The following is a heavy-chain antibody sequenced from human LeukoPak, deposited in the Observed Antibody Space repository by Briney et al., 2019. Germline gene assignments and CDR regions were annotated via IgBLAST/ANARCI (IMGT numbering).Heavy chain of an antibody. V-gene: IGHV3-64D*06. D-gene: IGHD1-26*01. Sequence: GGSLRLSCSASGFTFSSYAMHWVRQAPGKGLEYVSAISSNGGSTYYADSVKGRFTISRDNSKNTLYLQMSSLRAEDTAVYYCVKGGRDRGSYSPPYYFDYWGQGTLVTVSS. CDR1: GFTFSSYA. J-gene: IGHJ4*02. CDR2: ISSNGGST. CDR3: VKGGRDRGSYSPPYYFDY.